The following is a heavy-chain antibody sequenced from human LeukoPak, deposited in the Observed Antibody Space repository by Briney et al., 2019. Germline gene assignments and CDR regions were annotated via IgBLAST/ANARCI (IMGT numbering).Heavy chain of an antibody. D-gene: IGHD3-3*01. Sequence: SQTLSLTCTVSGGSISSGDYYWSWIRQPPGKGLEWIGYIYYSGSTYYNPSLKSRVTISVGTSKNQFSLKLSSVTAADTAVYYCARAVASYDFWSGYYKVWYFDLWGRGTLVTVSS. J-gene: IGHJ2*01. CDR1: GGSISSGDYY. V-gene: IGHV4-30-4*01. CDR2: IYYSGST. CDR3: ARAVASYDFWSGYYKVWYFDL.